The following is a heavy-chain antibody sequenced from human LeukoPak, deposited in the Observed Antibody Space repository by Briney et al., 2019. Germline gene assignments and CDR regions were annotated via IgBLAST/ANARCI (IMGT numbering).Heavy chain of an antibody. Sequence: SETLSLTCTGSGGPIRRYYWRWVRQPPGKGLEGVGYNYYSGSTNNNPSLKSRVTISVDTPKTQFSLKLSSVTAAETAVYYCARHYGFGALYFDFWGQGTLVTVSS. CDR1: GGPIRRYY. D-gene: IGHD3-10*01. V-gene: IGHV4-59*08. J-gene: IGHJ4*02. CDR3: ARHYGFGALYFDF. CDR2: NYYSGST.